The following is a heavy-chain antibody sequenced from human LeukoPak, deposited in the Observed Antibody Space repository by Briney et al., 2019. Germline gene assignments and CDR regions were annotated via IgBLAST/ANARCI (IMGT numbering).Heavy chain of an antibody. CDR1: GYTFTGYY. V-gene: IGHV1-2*02. CDR2: INPISGGT. J-gene: IGHJ4*02. D-gene: IGHD3-10*01. CDR3: ARDLRGYLGSGSYYFDY. Sequence: ASVKVSCKASGYTFTGYYMHWGRQAPGQGLEWMGWINPISGGTNYAQKFQGRVTMTRDASISTAYMDLSRLRSDDTAVYYCARDLRGYLGSGSYYFDYWGQGTLVTVSS.